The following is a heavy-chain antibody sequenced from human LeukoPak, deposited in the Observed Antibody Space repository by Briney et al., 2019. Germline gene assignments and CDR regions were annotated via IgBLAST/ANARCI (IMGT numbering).Heavy chain of an antibody. J-gene: IGHJ3*02. Sequence: SVKVSCKASGGTFSSYAISWVRQAPGQGLEWMGGIIPIFGTANYAQKFQGRVTITADESTSTAYMELSSLRSEDTAVYYCARDFPRPSDYGDPGAFHIWGQGTMVTVSS. V-gene: IGHV1-69*13. CDR1: GGTFSSYA. D-gene: IGHD4-17*01. CDR3: ARDFPRPSDYGDPGAFHI. CDR2: IIPIFGTA.